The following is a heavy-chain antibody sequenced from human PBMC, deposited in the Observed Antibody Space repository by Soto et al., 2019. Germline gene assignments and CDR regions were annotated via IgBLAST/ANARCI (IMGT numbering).Heavy chain of an antibody. J-gene: IGHJ4*02. V-gene: IGHV3-33*06. CDR3: AKDPPSTIVVVPAAMGGMGY. Sequence: GGSLRLSCAASGFTFSSYGMHWVRQAPGKGLEWVAAICCSGGSKYYADSVKGRFTIFRDNSKNTLYLQMNSLRAEDTAVYYCAKDPPSTIVVVPAAMGGMGYWGQGTLVTVSS. D-gene: IGHD2-2*01. CDR2: ICCSGGSK. CDR1: GFTFSSYG.